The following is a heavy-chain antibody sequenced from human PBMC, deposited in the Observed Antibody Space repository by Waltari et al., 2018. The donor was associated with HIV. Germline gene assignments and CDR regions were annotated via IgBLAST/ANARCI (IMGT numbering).Heavy chain of an antibody. J-gene: IGHJ5*02. D-gene: IGHD2-21*01. V-gene: IGHV3-23*01. Sequence: ELYLLESGGGLVQPGGSLRVSCGGSGFPFQNYAVSWVRQAPGKGLEWISSVSESGDSTYYADSVEGRFTISRDNSKNMLYLQMNGLRVEDTAVYYCAGEDDRGDFPWGQGTLVTVSA. CDR2: VSESGDST. CDR1: GFPFQNYA. CDR3: AGEDDRGDFP.